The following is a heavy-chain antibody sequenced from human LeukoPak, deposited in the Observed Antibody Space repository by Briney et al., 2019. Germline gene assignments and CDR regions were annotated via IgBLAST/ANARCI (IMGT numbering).Heavy chain of an antibody. Sequence: GGSLRLSCAASGFTFSSYAMSWVRQAPGKGLEWVSAISGSGGSTYYADSVKGRFTISRDNSKNTLYLQMNSLRAEDTAVYYSAKDGRIVVVVAAHAFDIWGQGTMVTVSS. D-gene: IGHD2-15*01. V-gene: IGHV3-23*01. CDR1: GFTFSSYA. J-gene: IGHJ3*02. CDR3: AKDGRIVVVVAAHAFDI. CDR2: ISGSGGST.